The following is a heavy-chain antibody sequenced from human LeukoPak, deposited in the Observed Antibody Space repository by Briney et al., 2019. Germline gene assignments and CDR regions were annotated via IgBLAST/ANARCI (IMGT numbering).Heavy chain of an antibody. Sequence: GGSLRLSCAASGFTFSSYAMSWVRQAPGKGLEWVSAISGSGGSTYYADSMKGRFTISRDNSKNTLYLQMNSLRDEDTAVYYCARVVVAATAFDYWGQGTLVTVSS. V-gene: IGHV3-23*01. CDR2: ISGSGGST. D-gene: IGHD2-15*01. J-gene: IGHJ4*02. CDR3: ARVVVAATAFDY. CDR1: GFTFSSYA.